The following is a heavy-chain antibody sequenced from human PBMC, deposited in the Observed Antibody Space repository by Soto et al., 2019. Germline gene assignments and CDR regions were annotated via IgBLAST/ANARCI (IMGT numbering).Heavy chain of an antibody. CDR2: ISAYNGNT. Sequence: QVQLVQSGAEVKKPGASVKVSCKASGYTFTSYGISWVRQAPGQGLEWMGWISAYNGNTNYAQKLQCRVTMTTDTSTRTAYVEQRSLRYDDTAVYYCARGGLYGSGGSCYAIAEDYGGKGPLVTVSS. V-gene: IGHV1-18*01. D-gene: IGHD2-15*01. CDR3: ARGGLYGSGGSCYAIAEDY. CDR1: GYTFTSYG. J-gene: IGHJ4*02.